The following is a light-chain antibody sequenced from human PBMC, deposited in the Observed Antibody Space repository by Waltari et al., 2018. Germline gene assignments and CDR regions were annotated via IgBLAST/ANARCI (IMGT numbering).Light chain of an antibody. J-gene: IGLJ2*01. Sequence: QSVLTQPPSVSGAPGQRVTISCTGSSSNIGAGYDVHWYQQLPGIAPKLLIYGTGNRPSGVPDRFSGSKSGTSASLAITGLQAEDEADYYCQSYDSSHVVFGGGTKLTVL. V-gene: IGLV1-40*01. CDR3: QSYDSSHVV. CDR2: GTG. CDR1: SSNIGAGYD.